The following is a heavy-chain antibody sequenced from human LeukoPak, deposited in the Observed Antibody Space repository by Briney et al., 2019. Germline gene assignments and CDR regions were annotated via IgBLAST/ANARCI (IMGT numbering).Heavy chain of an antibody. V-gene: IGHV4-61*09. Sequence: NPSQTLSLTCTVSGGSISSGSYYWSWIRQPAGKGLEWIGHVYSSGTTNYNPSLKSRVSISVDTSKNQFSLKLSSVTAADTAVYYCARADRVATHLFDYWGQGTLVTVSS. D-gene: IGHD5-12*01. CDR1: GGSISSGSYY. CDR2: VYSSGTT. J-gene: IGHJ4*02. CDR3: ARADRVATHLFDY.